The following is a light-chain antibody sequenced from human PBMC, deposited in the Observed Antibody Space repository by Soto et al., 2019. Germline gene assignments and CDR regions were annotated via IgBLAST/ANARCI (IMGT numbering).Light chain of an antibody. CDR3: QA. J-gene: IGKJ1*01. CDR1: QSISSW. Sequence: DIQMTQSPSTLSASVGDRVTITCRASQSISSWLAWYQQKPGKAPKLLIYKASSLESGVPSRFSGSGSGTEFTLTIRSLQPDDFATYYCQAFGQGTKVEIK. V-gene: IGKV1-5*03. CDR2: KAS.